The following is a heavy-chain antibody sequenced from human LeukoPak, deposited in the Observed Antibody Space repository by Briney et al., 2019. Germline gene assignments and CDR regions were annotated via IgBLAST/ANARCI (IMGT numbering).Heavy chain of an antibody. CDR3: AKDFWSGPLYYFDY. CDR2: ISGSGGST. Sequence: GGSLRLSCAASGFTFSSYAMSWVRQAPGKGLEWVSAISGSGGSTYYAGSVKGRFTISRDNSKNTLYLQMNSLRAEDTAVYYCAKDFWSGPLYYFDYWGQGTLVTVSS. CDR1: GFTFSSYA. J-gene: IGHJ4*02. V-gene: IGHV3-23*01. D-gene: IGHD3-3*01.